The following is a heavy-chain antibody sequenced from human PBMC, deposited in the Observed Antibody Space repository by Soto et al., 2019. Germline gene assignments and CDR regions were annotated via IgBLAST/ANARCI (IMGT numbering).Heavy chain of an antibody. J-gene: IGHJ2*01. Sequence: QVQLVESGGGVVQPGRSLRLSCAASGFTFSSYAMHWVRQAPGKGLEWVAVISYDGSNKYYADSVKGRFTISRDNSKNTLYLQMNSLRAEDTAVYYCARPLWRDYYNWGYFDLWGRCTLVTVSS. V-gene: IGHV3-30-3*01. CDR1: GFTFSSYA. D-gene: IGHD3-22*01. CDR3: ARPLWRDYYNWGYFDL. CDR2: ISYDGSNK.